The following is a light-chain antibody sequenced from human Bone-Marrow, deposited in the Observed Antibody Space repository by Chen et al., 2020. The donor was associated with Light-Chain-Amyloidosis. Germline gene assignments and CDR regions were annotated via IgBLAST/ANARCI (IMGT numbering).Light chain of an antibody. CDR2: DDS. J-gene: IGLJ3*02. CDR1: NIGSTS. V-gene: IGLV3-21*02. CDR3: QVWDRSSDRPV. Sequence: SYVMTQPSSLSVSPGQSATSACGGNNIGSTSVHWYQQTPGQDPLLVVYDDSDRPSGIPERLSGSNSGNTATLTISRVEAGDEADYYCQVWDRSSDRPVFGGGTKLTVL.